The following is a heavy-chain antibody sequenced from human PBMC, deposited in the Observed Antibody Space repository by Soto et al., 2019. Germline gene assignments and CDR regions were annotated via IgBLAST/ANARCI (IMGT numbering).Heavy chain of an antibody. V-gene: IGHV1-18*01. J-gene: IGHJ6*03. D-gene: IGHD1-7*01. CDR2: ISAYNGNT. CDR1: GYTFTSYG. CDR3: ARDRELRYYYYYMDV. Sequence: GASVKVSCKASGYTFTSYGISWVRQAPGQGLEWMGWISAYNGNTNYAQKLQGRVTMTTDTSTRTAYMELRRLRSDDTAVYYCARDRELRYYYYYMDVWGKGTTVTVSS.